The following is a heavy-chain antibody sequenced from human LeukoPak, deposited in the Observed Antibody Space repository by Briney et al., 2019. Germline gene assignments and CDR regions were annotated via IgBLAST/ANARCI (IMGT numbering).Heavy chain of an antibody. D-gene: IGHD4-11*01. CDR1: GGSISSSSYY. J-gene: IGHJ6*03. CDR2: IYYSGST. Sequence: TSETLSLTCTVSGGSISSSSYYWGWIRQPPGKGLEWIGSIYYSGSTYYNPSLKSRVTISVGTSKNQFSLKLSAVTAADLAVYYCATPFPPSCDHSPPAYYYYMDVWGKGTTVTVSS. CDR3: ATPFPPSCDHSPPAYYYYMDV. V-gene: IGHV4-39*01.